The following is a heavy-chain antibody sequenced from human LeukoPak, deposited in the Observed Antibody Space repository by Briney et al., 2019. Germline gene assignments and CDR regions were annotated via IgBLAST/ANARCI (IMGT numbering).Heavy chain of an antibody. CDR2: IIPILGIA. V-gene: IGHV1-69*04. CDR3: ASSYGSGSYFHAFDI. Sequence: SVKLSCKASGGTFSSYAISWVRQAPGQGLEWMGRIIPILGIANYAQKFQGRVTITADKSTSTAYMELSSLRSEDTAVYYCASSYGSGSYFHAFDIWGQGTMVTVSS. CDR1: GGTFSSYA. J-gene: IGHJ3*02. D-gene: IGHD3-10*01.